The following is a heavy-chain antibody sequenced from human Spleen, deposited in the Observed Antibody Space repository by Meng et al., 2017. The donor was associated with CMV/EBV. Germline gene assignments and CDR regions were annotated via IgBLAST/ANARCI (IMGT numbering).Heavy chain of an antibody. V-gene: IGHV3-23*01. Sequence: GGSLRLSCEASGFSFRSSAMTWVRQAPGKGLEWVSAISGHGDIYYADSVKGRFAISKDTSKNTLYLQMNSLRPEDTALYYCAKDVPYSGWRGFDYWGQGTLVTVSS. J-gene: IGHJ4*02. D-gene: IGHD6-19*01. CDR1: GFSFRSSA. CDR2: ISGHGDI. CDR3: AKDVPYSGWRGFDY.